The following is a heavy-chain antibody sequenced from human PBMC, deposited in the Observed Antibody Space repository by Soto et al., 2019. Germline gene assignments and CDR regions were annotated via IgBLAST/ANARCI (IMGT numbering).Heavy chain of an antibody. CDR3: ARDGGYHDSRKYYYYYGMDV. J-gene: IGHJ6*02. CDR2: IIPIFGTA. D-gene: IGHD3-22*01. Sequence: QVQLVQSGAEVKKPGSSVKVSCKASGGTFSSYAISWVRQAPGQGLEWMGGIIPIFGTANYAQKFQGRVTITADESTSTAYMELSSLRSEDTAVYYCARDGGYHDSRKYYYYYGMDVWGQGTTVTVSS. V-gene: IGHV1-69*01. CDR1: GGTFSSYA.